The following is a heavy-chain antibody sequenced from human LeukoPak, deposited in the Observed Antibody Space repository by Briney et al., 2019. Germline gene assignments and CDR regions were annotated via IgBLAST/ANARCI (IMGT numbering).Heavy chain of an antibody. CDR2: IGGGGNGFTT. CDR3: ARDLVRFGGWYDH. V-gene: IGHV3-23*01. CDR1: GFTFSSYA. D-gene: IGHD2-15*01. J-gene: IGHJ5*02. Sequence: GGSLRLSCAASGFTFSSYAMSWIRQAPGKGLEWVSAIGGGGNGFTTYYGEFMKGRFTISRDNSKNTLYLQMNSLRAEDTAVYYCARDLVRFGGWYDHWGQGTLVTVSS.